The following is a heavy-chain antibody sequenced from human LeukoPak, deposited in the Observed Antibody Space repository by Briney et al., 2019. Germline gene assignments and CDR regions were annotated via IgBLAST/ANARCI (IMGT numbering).Heavy chain of an antibody. V-gene: IGHV3-7*01. J-gene: IGHJ4*02. CDR1: GFTFSTYW. D-gene: IGHD1-14*01. CDR3: GRDSFETDIDY. CDR2: IKEDGSET. Sequence: PGGSLRLSCAASGFTFSTYWMSWVRQAPGKGLELVANIKEDGSETYYVDSLRGRFTISRDNVKNSLYLQINSLRVEDTAVYYCGRDSFETDIDYWGQGTLVTVS.